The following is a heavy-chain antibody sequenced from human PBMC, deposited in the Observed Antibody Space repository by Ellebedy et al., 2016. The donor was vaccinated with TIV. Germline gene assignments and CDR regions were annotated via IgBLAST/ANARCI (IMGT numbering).Heavy chain of an antibody. CDR2: IRYDGGHK. V-gene: IGHV3-30*02. CDR1: GFTFSDYG. J-gene: IGHJ6*02. D-gene: IGHD5-18*01. Sequence: PGESLKISCAASGFTFSDYGIHWVRQAPGKGLEWVAFIRYDGGHKYFADSVKGRFTISRDNFKNTLFLQMNSLRPEDTAMYSCAKDRGRGYSYGDTYYYGMDVWGQGTTVTVSS. CDR3: AKDRGRGYSYGDTYYYGMDV.